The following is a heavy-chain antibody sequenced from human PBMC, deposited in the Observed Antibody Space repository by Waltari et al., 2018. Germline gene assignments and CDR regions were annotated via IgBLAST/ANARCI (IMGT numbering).Heavy chain of an antibody. J-gene: IGHJ4*02. D-gene: IGHD5-18*01. Sequence: QVQLQQWGAGLLKPSETLSLTCAVYGGSFSGYYWSWIRQPPGKGLEWIGEINHSGSTNYNPSLKSRVTISVDTSKNQFSLKLSSVTAADTAVYYCARGRDTAMVMDYWGQGTLVTVSS. CDR2: INHSGST. CDR3: ARGRDTAMVMDY. CDR1: GGSFSGYY. V-gene: IGHV4-34*01.